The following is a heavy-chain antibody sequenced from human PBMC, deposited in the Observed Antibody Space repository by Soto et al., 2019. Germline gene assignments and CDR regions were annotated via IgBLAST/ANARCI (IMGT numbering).Heavy chain of an antibody. V-gene: IGHV1-3*01. J-gene: IGHJ5*02. Sequence: ASVKVSCKASGYTFTSYAMHWVRQAPGQRLEWMGWINAGNGNTKYSQKFQGRVTITRDTSASTAYMELSSLRSEDTAVYYCERGGYGSAKINYFDPWGQGTLVTVSS. CDR3: ERGGYGSAKINYFDP. CDR2: INAGNGNT. D-gene: IGHD3-10*01. CDR1: GYTFTSYA.